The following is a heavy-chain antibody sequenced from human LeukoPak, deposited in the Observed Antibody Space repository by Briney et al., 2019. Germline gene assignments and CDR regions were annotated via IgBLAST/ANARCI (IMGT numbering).Heavy chain of an antibody. D-gene: IGHD2-15*01. J-gene: IGHJ4*02. Sequence: QSGGSLRLSCAASGFTFSSYGMHWVRQAPGKGLEWVAVIWYDGSNKYYADSVKGRFTISRDNSKNTLYLQMNSLRAEDTAVYYCARGYQGSGHFDYWGQGTLVTVSS. CDR2: IWYDGSNK. CDR3: ARGYQGSGHFDY. CDR1: GFTFSSYG. V-gene: IGHV3-33*01.